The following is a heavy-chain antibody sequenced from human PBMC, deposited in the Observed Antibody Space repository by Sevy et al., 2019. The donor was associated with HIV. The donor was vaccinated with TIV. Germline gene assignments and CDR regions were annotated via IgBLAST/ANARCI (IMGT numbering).Heavy chain of an antibody. Sequence: GGSLRLSCAASGFTFSSYAMSWVRQAPGKGLEWVSAISGSGGSTYYADSVKGGFTISRDNSKNTLYLQMNSVRAEDTAVYYSAKDQPLIVVVPAAKPKLSQGAFWGGYCGAFDIWGQGTMVTVSS. J-gene: IGHJ3*02. CDR2: ISGSGGST. D-gene: IGHD2-2*01. CDR1: GFTFSSYA. CDR3: AKDQPLIVVVPAAKPKLSQGAFWGGYCGAFDI. V-gene: IGHV3-23*01.